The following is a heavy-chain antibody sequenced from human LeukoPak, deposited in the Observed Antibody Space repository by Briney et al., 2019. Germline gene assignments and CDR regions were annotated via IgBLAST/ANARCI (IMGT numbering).Heavy chain of an antibody. CDR1: GGSFRGYY. V-gene: IGHV4-34*01. J-gene: IGHJ4*02. CDR3: AREGPFDYVWGSYRYTPGGELFDY. CDR2: INHSGST. Sequence: PSETLSLTCAVYGGSFRGYYWSWIRQPPGKGLEWIGEINHSGSTNYNPSLKSRVTISVDTSKNQFSLKLSSVTAADTAVYYCAREGPFDYVWGSYRYTPGGELFDYWGQGTLVTVSS. D-gene: IGHD3-16*02.